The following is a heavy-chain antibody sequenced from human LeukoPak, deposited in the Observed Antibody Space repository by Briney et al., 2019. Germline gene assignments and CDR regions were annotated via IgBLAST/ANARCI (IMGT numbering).Heavy chain of an antibody. Sequence: SGGSLRLSCAASGFTFSSYGMHWVRQAPGKGLEWVAVISYDGSNKYYADSVKGRFTISRDNSKNTLYLQMNSLRAEDTAVYYCAKEFDSGSLWGQGTLVTVSS. CDR2: ISYDGSNK. D-gene: IGHD1-26*01. J-gene: IGHJ4*02. V-gene: IGHV3-30*18. CDR3: AKEFDSGSL. CDR1: GFTFSSYG.